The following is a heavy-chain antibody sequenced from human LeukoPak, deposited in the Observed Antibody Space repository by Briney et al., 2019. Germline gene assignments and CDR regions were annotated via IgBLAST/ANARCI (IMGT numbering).Heavy chain of an antibody. Sequence: PGGSLRLSCAASGFTFSSYEMNWVRQAPGKGLEWVSYISSSGSTIYYADSVKGRFTISRDNAKNSLYLQMNSLRAEDTAVYYCARTSGRGTVTYFDYWGQGTLVTVSS. CDR2: ISSSGSTI. J-gene: IGHJ4*02. D-gene: IGHD4-17*01. V-gene: IGHV3-48*03. CDR3: ARTSGRGTVTYFDY. CDR1: GFTFSSYE.